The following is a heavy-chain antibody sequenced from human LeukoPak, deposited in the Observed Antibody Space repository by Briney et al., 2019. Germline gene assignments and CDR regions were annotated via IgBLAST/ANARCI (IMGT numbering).Heavy chain of an antibody. V-gene: IGHV3-21*01. D-gene: IGHD1-14*01. CDR1: GFTFSSYS. Sequence: GGSLRLSCAASGFTFSSYSMNWVRQAPGKGLEWVSSISSSSSYIYYADSVKGRFTIPRDNAKNSLYLQMNSLRAEDTAVYYCARDFEEPNRLNWFDPWGQGTLVTVSS. CDR2: ISSSSSYI. J-gene: IGHJ5*02. CDR3: ARDFEEPNRLNWFDP.